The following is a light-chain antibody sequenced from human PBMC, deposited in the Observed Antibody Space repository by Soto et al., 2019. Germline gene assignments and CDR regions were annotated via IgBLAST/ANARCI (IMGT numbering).Light chain of an antibody. J-gene: IGLJ2*01. V-gene: IGLV1-44*01. CDR2: SSN. CDR3: AAWDDDLNVWL. CDR1: DSNIGSTA. Sequence: QSVLTQPPSVSATPGQGVTLSCSGGDSNIGSTAVNWYQQVPGTAPKLLIYSSNQRPSGVPDRISGSKSGTSASLAISGLQFEDEADYYCAAWDDDLNVWLFGGGTKLTVL.